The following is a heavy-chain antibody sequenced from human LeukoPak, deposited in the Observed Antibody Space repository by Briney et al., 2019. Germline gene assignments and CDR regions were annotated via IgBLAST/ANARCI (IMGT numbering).Heavy chain of an antibody. CDR1: GGSISSYY. J-gene: IGHJ4*02. Sequence: PSETLSLTCTVSGGSISSYYWSWIRQPPGKGLEWIGYIYYSGSTNYNPSLKSRVTISVDTSKNQFSLKLSSVTAADTAVYYCARGRTRAASWRDYFDYWGQGTLVTVSS. V-gene: IGHV4-59*12. CDR2: IYYSGST. D-gene: IGHD2-2*01. CDR3: ARGRTRAASWRDYFDY.